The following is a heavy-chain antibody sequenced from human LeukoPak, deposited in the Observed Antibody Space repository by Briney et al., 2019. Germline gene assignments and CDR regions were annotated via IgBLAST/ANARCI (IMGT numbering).Heavy chain of an antibody. Sequence: GYLRLSCAASGFTFRSYWMSWVRQAPGKGLEWVANIKQDGSENYYVASVKGRFTISRDNAKNSLYLQMNSLRAEDTALYYCAKGSYSATWYYFDYWGQGTLVTVSS. V-gene: IGHV3-7*03. D-gene: IGHD6-13*01. CDR2: IKQDGSEN. CDR3: AKGSYSATWYYFDY. J-gene: IGHJ4*02. CDR1: GFTFRSYW.